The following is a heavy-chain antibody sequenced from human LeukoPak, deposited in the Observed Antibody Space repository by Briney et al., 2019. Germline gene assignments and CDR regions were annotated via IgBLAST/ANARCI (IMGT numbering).Heavy chain of an antibody. D-gene: IGHD6-19*01. J-gene: IGHJ4*02. CDR2: ISSKVNTYAT. CDR1: GFTFSGSA. Sequence: PGGSLRLSCAASGFTFSGSAIHWVRQASGKRLEWVGRISSKVNTYATAYAASVKGRFAISRDDSKNTAFLQMNSLKPEDTAVYYCTSQYNSGSGVIYWGQGTLVTVSS. CDR3: TSQYNSGSGVIY. V-gene: IGHV3-73*01.